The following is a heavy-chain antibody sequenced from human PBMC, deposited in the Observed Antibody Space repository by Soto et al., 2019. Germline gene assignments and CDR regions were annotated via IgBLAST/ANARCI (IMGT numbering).Heavy chain of an antibody. J-gene: IGHJ4*02. V-gene: IGHV3-23*01. CDR1: GFTFSSYA. Sequence: HPGGSLRLSCAASGFTFSSYAMSWVRQAPGKGLEWVSAISGSGGSTYYADSVKGRFTISRDNSKNTLYLQMNSLRAEDTAVYYCAKDWDLVVPAAILRPFDYWGQGTLVTVSS. D-gene: IGHD2-2*01. CDR2: ISGSGGST. CDR3: AKDWDLVVPAAILRPFDY.